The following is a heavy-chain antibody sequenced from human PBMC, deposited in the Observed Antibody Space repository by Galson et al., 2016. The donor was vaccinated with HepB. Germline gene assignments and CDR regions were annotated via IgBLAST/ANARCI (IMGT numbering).Heavy chain of an antibody. Sequence: SLRLSCAASGFPFSNAWMSWVRQAPGKGLEWIGLIKPRIDGGTTNYAAPVEGRFTISRDDATNTLFLQMNSLKTEDTAVYYCATKAVGYYDRGWGQGTRVTVSS. CDR2: IKPRIDGGTT. D-gene: IGHD3-22*01. V-gene: IGHV3-15*01. CDR3: ATKAVGYYDRG. CDR1: GFPFSNAW. J-gene: IGHJ1*01.